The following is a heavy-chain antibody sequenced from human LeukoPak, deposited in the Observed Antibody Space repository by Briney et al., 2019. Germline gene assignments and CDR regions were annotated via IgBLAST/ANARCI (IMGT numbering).Heavy chain of an antibody. CDR3: ARFYSMYYFDY. CDR2: IYYSGST. D-gene: IGHD2-15*01. CDR1: GGSISSGGYS. J-gene: IGHJ4*02. Sequence: SETLSLTCAVSGGSISSGGYSWSWIRQPPGKGLEWIGYIYYSGSTYYNPSLKSRVTISVDTSKNQFSLKLSSVTAADTAVYYCARFYSMYYFDYWGQGTLVTVSS. V-gene: IGHV4-30-4*07.